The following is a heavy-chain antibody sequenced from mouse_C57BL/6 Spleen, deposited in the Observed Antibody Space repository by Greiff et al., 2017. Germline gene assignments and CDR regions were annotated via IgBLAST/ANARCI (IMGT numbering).Heavy chain of an antibody. CDR2: IYPGDGDT. V-gene: IGHV1-82*01. CDR3: ARLGRGFAY. D-gene: IGHD4-1*01. CDR1: GYAFSSSW. J-gene: IGHJ3*01. Sequence: QVQLQQSGPELVKPGASVKISCKASGYAFSSSWMNWVQQRPGKGLEWIGRIYPGDGDTNYNGKFKGKATLTADKSSSTAYMQLSSLTSEDSAVYFCARLGRGFAYWGQGTLVTVSA.